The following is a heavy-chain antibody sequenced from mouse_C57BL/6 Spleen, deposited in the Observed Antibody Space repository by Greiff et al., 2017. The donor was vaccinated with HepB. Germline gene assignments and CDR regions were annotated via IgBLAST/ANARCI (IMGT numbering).Heavy chain of an antibody. CDR3: ARYYYGSRGYFDG. J-gene: IGHJ1*03. CDR1: GYSFTGYY. Sequence: VQLKQSGPELVKPGASVKISCKASGYSFTGYYMHWVKQSHGNILDWIGYIYPYNGVSSYNQKFKGKATLTVDKSSSTADMELRSLTSEDSAVYYCARYYYGSRGYFDGWGTGTTVTVSS. V-gene: IGHV1-31*01. CDR2: IYPYNGVS. D-gene: IGHD1-1*01.